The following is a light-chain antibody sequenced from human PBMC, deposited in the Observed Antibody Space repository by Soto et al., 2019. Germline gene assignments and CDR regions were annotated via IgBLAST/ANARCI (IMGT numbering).Light chain of an antibody. CDR2: DAS. J-gene: IGKJ1*01. CDR3: QQYNSYWT. Sequence: DIQMTQSPSTLSASLGDRVTITCRASQSISSRLAWYQQKPGKVPKLLIYDASTLESGVPSRFSGSGSGTEFTVTISSLQPDDFATYYCQQYNSYWTFGQGTKVDIK. CDR1: QSISSR. V-gene: IGKV1-5*01.